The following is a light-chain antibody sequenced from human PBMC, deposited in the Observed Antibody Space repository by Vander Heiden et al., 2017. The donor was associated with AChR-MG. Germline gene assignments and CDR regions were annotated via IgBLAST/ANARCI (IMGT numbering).Light chain of an antibody. V-gene: IGLV2-18*02. Sequence: QSALIQPPSVSGSPGQSVTISCTGTSSDVGSYDSVSWRQQHPGTVAVPSIYYVNSQSSGVPDRFSGSKSGHKAYLTISGLQAEDESDDYFCSYTTNVTVFGTGTKVTAL. J-gene: IGLJ1*01. CDR3: CSYTTNVTV. CDR1: SSDVGSYDS. CDR2: YVN.